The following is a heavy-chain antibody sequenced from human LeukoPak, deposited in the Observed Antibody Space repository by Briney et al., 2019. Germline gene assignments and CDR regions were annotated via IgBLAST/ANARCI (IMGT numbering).Heavy chain of an antibody. CDR1: GGTFSSYA. CDR2: IIPILGIA. V-gene: IGHV1-69*04. CDR3: ASPNSGYYLADAFDI. J-gene: IGHJ3*02. D-gene: IGHD3-22*01. Sequence: SVKVSCKASGGTFSSYAISWVRQAPGQGLEWMGRIIPILGIANYAQKFQGRVTITADKSTSTAYMELSSLRSEDTAVYYCASPNSGYYLADAFDIWGQGTMVTVSS.